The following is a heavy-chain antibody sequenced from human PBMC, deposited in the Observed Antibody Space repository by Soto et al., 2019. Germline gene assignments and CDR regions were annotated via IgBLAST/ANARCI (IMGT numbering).Heavy chain of an antibody. CDR2: INPNSGDT. V-gene: IGHV1-2*02. J-gene: IGHJ4*02. Sequence: QVQLVQSGAEVKKPGASVNVSCEASGYTFTGSSIHWVRQAPGQGLEWMGYINPNSGDTIFAQKFQGTVTMTRDTPISTAYMEFSRVASDDTAVYYCARDLPGHPNYWGQGTLVTVSS. CDR3: ARDLPGHPNY. D-gene: IGHD7-27*01. CDR1: GYTFTGSS.